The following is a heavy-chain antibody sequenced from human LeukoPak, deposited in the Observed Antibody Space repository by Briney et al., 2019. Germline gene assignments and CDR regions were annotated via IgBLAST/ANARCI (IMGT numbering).Heavy chain of an antibody. CDR2: ISAYNGNT. CDR1: GYTFTSYG. V-gene: IGHV1-18*01. J-gene: IGHJ5*02. CDR3: ARDSPAQLLWFGELLVYNWFDP. Sequence: SVKVSCKASGYTFTSYGISWVRQAPGQGLEWKGWISAYNGNTNYAQKLQGRVTMTTDTSTSTAYMELSSLRSDDTAVYYCARDSPAQLLWFGELLVYNWFDPWGQGTLVTVSS. D-gene: IGHD3-10*01.